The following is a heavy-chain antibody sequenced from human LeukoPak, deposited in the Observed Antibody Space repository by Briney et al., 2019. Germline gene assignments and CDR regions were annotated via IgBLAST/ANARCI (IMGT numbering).Heavy chain of an antibody. CDR2: ISSSSSYI. J-gene: IGHJ4*02. Sequence: SGGSLRHSCAASGFTFSSYSMNWVRQAPGKGLEWVSSISSSSSYIYYADSVKGRFTISRDNAKNSLYLQMNSLRAEDTAVYYCARDGGMTAISTFDYWGQGTLVTVSS. CDR1: GFTFSSYS. D-gene: IGHD2-21*02. V-gene: IGHV3-21*01. CDR3: ARDGGMTAISTFDY.